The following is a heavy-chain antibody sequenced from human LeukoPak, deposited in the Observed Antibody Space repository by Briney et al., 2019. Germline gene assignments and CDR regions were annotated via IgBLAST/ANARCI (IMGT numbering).Heavy chain of an antibody. CDR1: GGSISSGSYS. V-gene: IGHV4-30-2*01. Sequence: SETLSLTCAVSGGSISSGSYSWSWIRQPPGKGLEWIGYVYPRGSTYYNPSLKSRVILSLGKSANQFSLNLSSVTAADTAVYYCARQDRAYGMDVWGQGTTVTVSS. CDR2: VYPRGST. J-gene: IGHJ6*02. CDR3: ARQDRAYGMDV.